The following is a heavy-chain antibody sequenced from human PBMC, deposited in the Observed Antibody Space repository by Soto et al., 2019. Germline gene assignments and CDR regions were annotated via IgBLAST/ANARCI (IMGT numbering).Heavy chain of an antibody. V-gene: IGHV1-18*01. CDR1: GYTFTSYG. CDR3: ARLPHYGDYVYYFDS. CDR2: ISAYNGNT. J-gene: IGHJ4*02. D-gene: IGHD4-17*01. Sequence: GASVNVSCKASGYTFTSYGISWVRQAPGQGLEWMGWISAYNGNTNYAQKLQGRVTMTTDTSTSTAYMELRSLRSDDTAVYYCARLPHYGDYVYYFDSWGQGTLVTVSS.